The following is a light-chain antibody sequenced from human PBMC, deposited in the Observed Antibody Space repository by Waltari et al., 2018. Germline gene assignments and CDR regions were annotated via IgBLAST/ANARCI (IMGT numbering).Light chain of an antibody. Sequence: QSALTQPASVSGSPGQSITISCTGTSSDVGGYNYVSWYQQHPGKTPKLMIYEVSNRPSGVSNRFSRSKSGNTASLTISGLQAEDEADYYCSSYTSSSTLLIFVTGTKVTVL. CDR3: SSYTSSSTLLI. J-gene: IGLJ1*01. V-gene: IGLV2-14*01. CDR2: EVS. CDR1: SSDVGGYNY.